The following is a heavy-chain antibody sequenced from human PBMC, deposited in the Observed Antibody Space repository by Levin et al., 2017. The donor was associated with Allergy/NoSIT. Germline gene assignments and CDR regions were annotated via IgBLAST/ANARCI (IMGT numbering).Heavy chain of an antibody. CDR3: ARDGRYSGYSPSYFDY. D-gene: IGHD5-12*01. V-gene: IGHV3-11*01. J-gene: IGHJ4*02. Sequence: AGGSLRLSCAASGFTFSDYYMSWIRQAPGKGLEWVSYISSSGSTIYYADSVKGRFTISRDNAKNSLYLQMNSLRAEDTAVYYCARDGRYSGYSPSYFDYWGQGTLLTVSS. CDR2: ISSSGSTI. CDR1: GFTFSDYY.